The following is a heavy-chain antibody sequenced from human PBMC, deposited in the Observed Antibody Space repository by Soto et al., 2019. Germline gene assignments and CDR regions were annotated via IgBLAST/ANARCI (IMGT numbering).Heavy chain of an antibody. CDR3: ARLYYDYV. Sequence: GGSRRLSCAASGWTFGTYSMNWVRQAPGKGLEWIAYINSDSDNIMYADSVNGRFTISRDNAKNSLFLQMNSLTDEDTAVYYCARLYYDYVWGQGTTVTVSS. D-gene: IGHD3-3*01. CDR2: INSDSDNI. V-gene: IGHV3-48*02. CDR1: GWTFGTYS. J-gene: IGHJ6*02.